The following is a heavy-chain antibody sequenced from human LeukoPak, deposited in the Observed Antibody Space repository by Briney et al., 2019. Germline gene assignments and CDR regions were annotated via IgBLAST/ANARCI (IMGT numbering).Heavy chain of an antibody. CDR2: ISSSSSAS. V-gene: IGHV3-48*02. CDR3: AREKEYRSGTPGAFDI. Sequence: GGSLRLSCAASGFTFSSFSMNWVRQAPGKGLEWISYISSSSSASYYADSVKGRFTISRDNAKNSLYLQMNSLRDEDTAVYYCAREKEYRSGTPGAFDIWGQGTMVTVSS. CDR1: GFTFSSFS. D-gene: IGHD6-19*01. J-gene: IGHJ3*02.